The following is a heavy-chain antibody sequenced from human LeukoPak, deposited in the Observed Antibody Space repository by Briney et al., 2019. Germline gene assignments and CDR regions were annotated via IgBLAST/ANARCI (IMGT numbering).Heavy chain of an antibody. J-gene: IGHJ3*02. CDR1: GYTFTSYG. V-gene: IGHV1-18*01. CDR3: ARDSPEGRFGELLSVWGAGDDAFDI. CDR2: ISAYNGNT. Sequence: GASVKVSCKASGYTFTSYGISWVRQAPGQGLEWMGWISAYNGNTNYAQKLQGRVTMTTDTSTSTAYMELRSLRSDDTAVYYCARDSPEGRFGELLSVWGAGDDAFDIWGQGTMVTVSS. D-gene: IGHD3-10*01.